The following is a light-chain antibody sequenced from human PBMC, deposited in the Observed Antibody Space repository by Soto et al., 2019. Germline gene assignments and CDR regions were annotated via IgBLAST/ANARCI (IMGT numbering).Light chain of an antibody. CDR3: SSYTSSSTLVV. Sequence: QSALTQPASVSGSPGQSITISCTGTSSDVGGYNYVSWYQQHPGKAPKVMIYEVSNRPSGVPNRFSGSKSGNTASLTISGLQAEDEADYYCSSYTSSSTLVVFGGGTKLTVL. CDR1: SSDVGGYNY. J-gene: IGLJ2*01. CDR2: EVS. V-gene: IGLV2-14*01.